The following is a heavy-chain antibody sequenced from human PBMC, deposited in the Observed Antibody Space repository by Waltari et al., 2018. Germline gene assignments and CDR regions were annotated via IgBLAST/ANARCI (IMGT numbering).Heavy chain of an antibody. D-gene: IGHD3-16*01. CDR3: ARDDVDSSAFGGF. J-gene: IGHJ4*02. CDR1: GYIFSNYG. CDR2: ISGYNGDA. V-gene: IGHV1-18*01. Sequence: QLVQSGAEVKKPGASVKVYCKGSGYIFSNYGFTWVRQAPGQGLEWMGWISGYNGDAKYEEKFEGRVTMTRDTSTSTAYMEIRGLRSDDTAVYFCARDDVDSSAFGGFWGQGTQVTVSS.